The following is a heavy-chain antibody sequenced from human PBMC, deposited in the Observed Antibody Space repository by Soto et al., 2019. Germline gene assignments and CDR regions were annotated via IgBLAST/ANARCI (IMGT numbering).Heavy chain of an antibody. CDR3: EKDRGRAAARASPYYYNYGRDV. CDR1: GFTFSSYG. J-gene: IGHJ6*02. V-gene: IGHV3-30*18. D-gene: IGHD6-25*01. Sequence: GGSLRLSCAASGFTFSSYGMHWVRQAPGKGLEWVAVISYDGSNKYYADSVKGRFTISRDNSKNTLYLQMNSLRGEDTDVYYCEKDRGRAAARASPYYYNYGRDVWGQGTRVTV. CDR2: ISYDGSNK.